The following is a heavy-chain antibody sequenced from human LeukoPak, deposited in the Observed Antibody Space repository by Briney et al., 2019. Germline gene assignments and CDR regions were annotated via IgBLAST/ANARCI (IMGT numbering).Heavy chain of an antibody. CDR1: GGSISSSSYY. CDR3: ARADDYDSSGYYFWFDP. CDR2: IYYSGST. Sequence: SETLSLTCTVSGGSISSSSYYWGWIRQPPGKGLEWIGSIYYSGSTYYNPSLKSRVTISVDTSKNQFSLKLSSVTAADTAVYYCARADDYDSSGYYFWFDPWGQGTLVTVSS. D-gene: IGHD3-22*01. V-gene: IGHV4-39*01. J-gene: IGHJ5*02.